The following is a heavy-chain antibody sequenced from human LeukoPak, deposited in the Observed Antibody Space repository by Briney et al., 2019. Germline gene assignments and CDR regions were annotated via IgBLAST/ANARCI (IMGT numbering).Heavy chain of an antibody. D-gene: IGHD6-25*01. J-gene: IGHJ4*02. Sequence: GGSLRLSCAASGFTFSNAWMSWVRQAPGKGLEWVGCIKSKTDGGTTDYAAPVKGRFTISRDDSKSIAYLQMNSLKTEDTAVYYCTRGPSWNRAAAYWGQGTLVTVSS. V-gene: IGHV3-15*01. CDR3: TRGPSWNRAAAY. CDR2: IKSKTDGGTT. CDR1: GFTFSNAW.